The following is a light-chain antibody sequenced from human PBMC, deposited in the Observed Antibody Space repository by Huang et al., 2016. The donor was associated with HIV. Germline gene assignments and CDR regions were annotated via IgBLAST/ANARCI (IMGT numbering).Light chain of an antibody. Sequence: EIVLTQSPATVSLFPGERATLSCRASQSVSNYLAWYQQKPGQATRLLIYDTSNRASGSPARVSGSGSGTDFTLTISNLEPDDFAVYYCQQRSVGLTFGGGTKVEIK. CDR1: QSVSNY. J-gene: IGKJ4*01. CDR3: QQRSVGLT. V-gene: IGKV3-11*01. CDR2: DTS.